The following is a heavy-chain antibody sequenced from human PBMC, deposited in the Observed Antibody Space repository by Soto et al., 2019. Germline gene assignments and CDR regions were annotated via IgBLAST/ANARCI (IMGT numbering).Heavy chain of an antibody. J-gene: IGHJ4*02. D-gene: IGHD3-9*01. CDR2: ISGDGVTT. CDR1: GFPFSSYW. Sequence: EVQLVESGGDLVQRGGSLRLSCAASGFPFSSYWMHWVRHTPGKGLDWVARISGDGVTTYYADSVTGRFTVSRDNAKNPLSLQISGLRAEDTAVYYCARVYYGPLTGYYTDYWGQGTLVSVSS. V-gene: IGHV3-74*01. CDR3: ARVYYGPLTGYYTDY.